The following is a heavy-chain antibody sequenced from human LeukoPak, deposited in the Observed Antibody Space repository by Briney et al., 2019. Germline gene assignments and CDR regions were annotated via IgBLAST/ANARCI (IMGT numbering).Heavy chain of an antibody. D-gene: IGHD6-13*01. J-gene: IGHJ6*01. CDR1: GGSISSYY. V-gene: IGHV4-59*08. CDR3: ARRPGIAAYYCHGMDV. CDR2: IYYSGST. Sequence: PSGTLSLTCTASGGSISSYYRSWVRQPPGKGLEWIGYIYYSGSTNYNPSLKSRVPISVHTSTNQFSLKLSSGADADMALYYCARRPGIAAYYCHGMDVWGQGPTVTVSS.